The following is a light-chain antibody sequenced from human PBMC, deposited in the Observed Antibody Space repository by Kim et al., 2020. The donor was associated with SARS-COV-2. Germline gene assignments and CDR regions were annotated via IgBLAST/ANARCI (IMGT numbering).Light chain of an antibody. Sequence: LGQTDRITRTGDSLGRYYASGYQQKTGQAPVLVIYGKNNRPLGIPDRFSGSSSVNTASLTITGAPAEDEADYYCNFRDSSGNHPDVFGTGTKFTVL. J-gene: IGLJ1*01. CDR2: GKN. V-gene: IGLV3-19*01. CDR1: SLGRYY. CDR3: NFRDSSGNHPDV.